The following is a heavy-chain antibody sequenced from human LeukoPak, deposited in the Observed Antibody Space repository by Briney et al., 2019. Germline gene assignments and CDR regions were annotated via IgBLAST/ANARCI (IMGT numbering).Heavy chain of an antibody. D-gene: IGHD3-10*01. V-gene: IGHV3-23*01. J-gene: IGHJ4*02. CDR1: GFTLSNYG. Sequence: GGSLRLSCAVSGFTLSNYGMSWVRQAPGKGLEWVAGISGSGGSTHYADSVKGRFTISRDNPKNTLYLQLNSLRAEDTAVYFCAKRGVVIRVILVGFHKEAYYFDSWGQGALVTVSS. CDR3: AKRGVVIRVILVGFHKEAYYFDS. CDR2: ISGSGGST.